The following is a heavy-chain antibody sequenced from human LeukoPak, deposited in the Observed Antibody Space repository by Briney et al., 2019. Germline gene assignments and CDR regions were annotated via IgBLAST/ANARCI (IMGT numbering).Heavy chain of an antibody. J-gene: IGHJ5*02. Sequence: NPSETLSLTCTVSDYSISNDYYWGSIRQPPGKGLEWIGSVYHSGSTYHNPSLKSRVIISVDTSKNQFSLRLRSLTAADTAVYYCARALRITIFGVVKNWFDPWGQGTLVTVSS. D-gene: IGHD3-3*01. CDR1: DYSISNDYY. CDR2: VYHSGST. CDR3: ARALRITIFGVVKNWFDP. V-gene: IGHV4-38-2*02.